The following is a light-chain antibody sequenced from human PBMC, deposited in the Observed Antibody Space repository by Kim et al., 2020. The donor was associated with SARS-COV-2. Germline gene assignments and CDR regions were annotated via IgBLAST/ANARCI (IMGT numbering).Light chain of an antibody. J-gene: IGLJ3*02. V-gene: IGLV4-69*01. CDR2: LNSDGSH. CDR3: QTWGTAWV. CDR1: SGHSSYA. Sequence: GASVKLTWTLSSGHSSYAIEWHQQQPEKGPRYLMKLNSDGSHSKGDGIPDRFSGSSSGAERYLTISSLQSEDEADYYCQTWGTAWVFGGGTQLTVL.